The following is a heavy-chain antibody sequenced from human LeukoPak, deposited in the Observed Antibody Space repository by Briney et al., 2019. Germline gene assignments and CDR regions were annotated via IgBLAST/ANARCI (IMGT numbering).Heavy chain of an antibody. CDR1: GGSISSYY. Sequence: SETLSLTCSVSGGSISSYYWSWIRQTPGKGLEWIGYIYYSGSTNYNPSLKSRVTISVDTSKNQFSLKLSPVTAADTAVYYCARDLGGSGWFDYWGQGTLVTVSS. J-gene: IGHJ4*02. D-gene: IGHD6-19*01. V-gene: IGHV4-59*01. CDR3: ARDLGGSGWFDY. CDR2: IYYSGST.